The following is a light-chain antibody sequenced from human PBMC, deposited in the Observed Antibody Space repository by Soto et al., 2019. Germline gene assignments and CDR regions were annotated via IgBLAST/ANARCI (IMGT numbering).Light chain of an antibody. V-gene: IGLV2-14*03. CDR2: DVS. CDR3: SSYTSSSHVV. Sequence: QSALTQPASVSGSPGQSITISCTGTSSDVGGYNYVSWYQHHPGKAPKLMIYDVSKRPSGVSNRFSGSKSGNTASLTISGLQAEDVADYYCSSYTSSSHVVFGGGTKLTVL. J-gene: IGLJ2*01. CDR1: SSDVGGYNY.